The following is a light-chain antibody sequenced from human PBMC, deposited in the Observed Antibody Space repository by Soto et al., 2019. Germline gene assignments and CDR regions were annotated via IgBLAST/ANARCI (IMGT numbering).Light chain of an antibody. CDR2: VAS. Sequence: DIQMTQSPSTLSASVGDRATITCRASQSISSWLAWYQQKPGKAPKLLIHVASNLESGVPSRFSGSGSGTEFTLTISSLQPDDFATYYCQQYNRYPRTFGQGTKVEFK. V-gene: IGKV1-5*03. CDR3: QQYNRYPRT. CDR1: QSISSW. J-gene: IGKJ1*01.